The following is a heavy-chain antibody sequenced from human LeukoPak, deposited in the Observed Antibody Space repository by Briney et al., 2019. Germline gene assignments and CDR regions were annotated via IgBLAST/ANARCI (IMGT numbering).Heavy chain of an antibody. J-gene: IGHJ4*02. CDR1: GGSISSYY. Sequence: PSETLSLTCTVSGGSISSYYWSRIRQPPGKGLEWIGYIYYSGSTNYNPSLKSRVTISVDTSKNQFSLKLSSVTAADTAVYYCARVRILTGYSFDYWGQGTLVTVSS. V-gene: IGHV4-59*01. CDR2: IYYSGST. D-gene: IGHD3-9*01. CDR3: ARVRILTGYSFDY.